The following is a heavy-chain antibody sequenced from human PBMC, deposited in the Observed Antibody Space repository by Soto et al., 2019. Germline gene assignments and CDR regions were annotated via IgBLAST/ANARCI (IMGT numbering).Heavy chain of an antibody. CDR1: GFTFSDYY. CDR3: ARGHYGLDV. CDR2: INTNGRTT. Sequence: QVQLVESGGDLVKPGGSLRLSCAASGFTFSDYYMSWISQAPGKGLEWVSYINTNGRTTNYADSVKGRFTISRDNAKNTLYLQMNSLRDEDTAVYYCARGHYGLDVWGQGTTVTVSS. J-gene: IGHJ6*02. V-gene: IGHV3-11*01.